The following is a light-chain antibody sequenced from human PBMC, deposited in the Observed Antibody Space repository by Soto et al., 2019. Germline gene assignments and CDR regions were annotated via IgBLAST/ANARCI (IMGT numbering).Light chain of an antibody. CDR2: DVS. V-gene: IGLV2-14*01. Sequence: HSVLTQPASVSGSPGQSITISCTGTSSDVGGYNYVSWYQQHPGKAPKLMIYDVSNRSSGVSNRLSGSKSGNTASLTISGLQAEDEADYYCSSYTSSSTYVFGTGTKVTVL. CDR3: SSYTSSSTYV. J-gene: IGLJ1*01. CDR1: SSDVGGYNY.